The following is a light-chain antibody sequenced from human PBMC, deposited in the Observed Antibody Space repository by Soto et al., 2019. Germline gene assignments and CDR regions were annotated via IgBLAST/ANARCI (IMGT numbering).Light chain of an antibody. CDR1: SSDVGRYNF. Sequence: QSALTQPASVSGSPGQSITISCTGTSSDVGRYNFVSWYQQHPGKAPKLMIYEVTNRPSGVSNRFSGSKSGNTASLTISGLQAEDEADYYCSSYTSSNTRDVFGTGTKVTVL. CDR2: EVT. J-gene: IGLJ1*01. V-gene: IGLV2-14*01. CDR3: SSYTSSNTRDV.